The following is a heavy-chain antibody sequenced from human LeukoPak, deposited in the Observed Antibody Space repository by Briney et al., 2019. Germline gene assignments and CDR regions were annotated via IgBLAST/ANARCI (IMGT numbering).Heavy chain of an antibody. V-gene: IGHV1-8*03. CDR1: GYTFTSYD. J-gene: IGHJ5*02. Sequence: ASVKVSCKASGYTFTSYDINWVRQATGQGLEWMGWMNPNSGNTGYAQKFQGRVTITRNTSISTAYMELSSLRSDDTAVYYCARTITMVRGVIITGVDWFDPWGQGTLVTVSS. CDR3: ARTITMVRGVIITGVDWFDP. CDR2: MNPNSGNT. D-gene: IGHD3-10*01.